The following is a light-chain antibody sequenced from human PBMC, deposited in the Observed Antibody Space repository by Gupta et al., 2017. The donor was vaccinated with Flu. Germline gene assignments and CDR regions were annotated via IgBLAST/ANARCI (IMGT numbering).Light chain of an antibody. CDR2: GAS. CDR3: QQEVSELLAYT. V-gene: IGKV3-20*01. Sequence: EPVLTQSPGILSLSPGERATLSCRASQTVARSYLDWYQKKPGQAPGLLIYGASSRATGGRDRFSGSGDGTDFNLTISRRDPEDFEVYYCQQEVSELLAYTFGQGTKMEIK. J-gene: IGKJ2*01. CDR1: QTVARSY.